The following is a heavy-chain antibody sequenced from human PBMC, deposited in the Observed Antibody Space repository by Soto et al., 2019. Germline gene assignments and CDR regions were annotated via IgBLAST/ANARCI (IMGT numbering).Heavy chain of an antibody. CDR1: GFTVTHSY. D-gene: IGHD6-19*01. J-gene: IGHJ6*02. CDR2: IYSGDNT. Sequence: EVQLVESGGGLVQPGGSLRLSCAASGFTVTHSYMNWVRQAPGKGLEWVSVIYSGDNTYYADSVKGRFAISRDNSKNTLYLQMNSLRAEDTAVYYCARGSEQWLHYYYYSGMDVWGQGTMVTVSS. CDR3: ARGSEQWLHYYYYSGMDV. V-gene: IGHV3-53*01.